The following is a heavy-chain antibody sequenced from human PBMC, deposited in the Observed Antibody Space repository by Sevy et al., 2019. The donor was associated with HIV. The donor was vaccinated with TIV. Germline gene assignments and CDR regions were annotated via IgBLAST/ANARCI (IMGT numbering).Heavy chain of an antibody. CDR2: TNHSGGT. CDR1: GGSFSSFYY. J-gene: IGHJ4*02. CDR3: ARAARRDGYNEGYYFDY. Sequence: SETLSLTCAVYGGSFSSFYYWNWIRQPPGKGLEWIGETNHSGGTNYNPSLKSRVSISVDTSKNQFSLKLTSVTAADTAVYYCARAARRDGYNEGYYFDYWGQGALVTVSS. V-gene: IGHV4-34*01. D-gene: IGHD5-12*01.